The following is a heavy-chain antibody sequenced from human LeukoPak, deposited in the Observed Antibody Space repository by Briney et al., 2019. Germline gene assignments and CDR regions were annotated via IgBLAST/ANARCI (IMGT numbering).Heavy chain of an antibody. CDR1: GYTLTELS. J-gene: IGHJ4*02. CDR2: FDPEDGET. V-gene: IGHV1-24*01. CDR3: ATLLDYYDSSGYFDY. D-gene: IGHD3-22*01. Sequence: ASVKVSCKVSGYTLTELSMHWVRQAPGKGLEWMGGFDPEDGETIYAQKFQGRVTMTEDTSTDTAYMELSSLRSEDTAVYCCATLLDYYDSSGYFDYWGQGTLVTVSS.